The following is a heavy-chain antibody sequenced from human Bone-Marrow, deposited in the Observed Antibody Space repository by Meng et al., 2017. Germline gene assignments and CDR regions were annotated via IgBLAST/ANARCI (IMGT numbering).Heavy chain of an antibody. CDR1: GFTFSSYE. CDR2: IKQDGSEK. V-gene: IGHV3-7*01. Sequence: GGSLRLSCAASGFTFSSYEMNWVRQAPGKGLEWVANIKQDGSEKHYVDSVKGRFSISRDNDKNSLYLQMESLRAEDTALYYCVRDGMFDYWGQGTLVTVSS. CDR3: VRDGMFDY. D-gene: IGHD1-26*01. J-gene: IGHJ4*02.